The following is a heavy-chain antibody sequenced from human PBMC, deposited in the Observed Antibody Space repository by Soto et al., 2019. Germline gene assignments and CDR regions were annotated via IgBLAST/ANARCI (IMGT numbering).Heavy chain of an antibody. V-gene: IGHV1-69*13. J-gene: IGHJ6*02. CDR1: GYRFTSYG. CDR2: IIPIFGTA. CDR3: ARVPYCTGGSCSHKVGGLDV. Sequence: GASVKVSCKASGYRFTSYGISWVRQAPGQGLEWMGGIIPIFGTANYAQKFQGRVTITADESTSTAYMELSSLRSEDTAVYYCARVPYCTGGSCSHKVGGLDVWG. D-gene: IGHD2-15*01.